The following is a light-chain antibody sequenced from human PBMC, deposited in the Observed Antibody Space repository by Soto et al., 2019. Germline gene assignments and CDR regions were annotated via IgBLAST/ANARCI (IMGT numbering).Light chain of an antibody. J-gene: IGKJ1*01. CDR3: QQYGSSITWT. CDR1: QTITSDY. V-gene: IGKV3-20*01. CDR2: AAS. Sequence: EVVLTQSRGTVSLSPGERATLSCRASQTITSDYLAWYQQKPGQAPRLLIYAASNRATGIPDRFSGTGSGTDFTLTISRLEPEDFAVYYCQQYGSSITWTFGQGTKVEIK.